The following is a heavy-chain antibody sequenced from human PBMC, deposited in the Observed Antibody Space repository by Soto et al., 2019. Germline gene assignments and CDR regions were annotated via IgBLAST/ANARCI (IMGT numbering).Heavy chain of an antibody. Sequence: EVQLVESGGGLVQPGGSLRLSCAASGFTFSTYSLNWVRQAPGKGLEWVSYISSSSGTINDADSVKGRFTISRDNAKNSLYLQMNSLRDEDTAVYYCARDRLGCSVGGRYSGYYGMDVWGKGTTATVSS. V-gene: IGHV3-48*02. CDR3: ARDRLGCSVGGRYSGYYGMDV. CDR2: ISSSSGTI. CDR1: GFTFSTYS. J-gene: IGHJ6*04. D-gene: IGHD2-15*01.